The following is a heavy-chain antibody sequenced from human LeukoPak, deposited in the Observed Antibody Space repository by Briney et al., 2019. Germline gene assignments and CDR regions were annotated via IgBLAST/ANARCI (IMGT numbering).Heavy chain of an antibody. CDR3: AKDLEYSSASFDY. J-gene: IGHJ4*02. Sequence: GGSLRLSCAASGFTFSSSGMHWVRQAPGKGLEWGAVIRYEGNNKYSADCVKGPFPIPRDKSKNTLYRQMNSLRAEDTAVYYCAKDLEYSSASFDYWDQGTLVTVSS. CDR1: GFTFSSSG. D-gene: IGHD6-6*01. CDR2: IRYEGNNK. V-gene: IGHV3-30*02.